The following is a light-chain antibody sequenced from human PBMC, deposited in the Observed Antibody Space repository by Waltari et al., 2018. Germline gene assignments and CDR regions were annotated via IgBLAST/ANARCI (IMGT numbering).Light chain of an antibody. J-gene: IGKJ4*01. CDR3: MQALQTPLT. Sequence: DIVMTKSQLSLPVTPGERAPISCRSSQSLRHSNGYNYLDWYLQKPGQSPQLLIYLGSNRASGVPDRFSGSGSGTDFTLKISRVEAEDVGVYYCMQALQTPLTFGGGTKVEIK. CDR2: LGS. V-gene: IGKV2-28*01. CDR1: QSLRHSNGYNY.